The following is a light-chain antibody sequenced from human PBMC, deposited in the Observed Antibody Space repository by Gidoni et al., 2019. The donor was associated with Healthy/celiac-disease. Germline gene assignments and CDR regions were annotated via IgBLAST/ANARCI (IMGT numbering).Light chain of an antibody. J-gene: IGKJ2*01. CDR1: QSVSRSD. CDR3: QQYGSSPS. CDR2: GAS. Sequence: EIVLTPSPGTLSFSPGERATLSCRASQSVSRSDLAWYQQKPGQAPRLLIYGASSRVTGIPDRFSGSGSGTDFTLTISRLEPEDFAVYYCQQYGSSPSFGQGTKLEIK. V-gene: IGKV3-20*01.